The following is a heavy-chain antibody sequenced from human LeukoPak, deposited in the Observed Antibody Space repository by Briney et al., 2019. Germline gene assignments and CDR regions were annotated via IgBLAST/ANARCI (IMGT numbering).Heavy chain of an antibody. Sequence: GRSLRLSCAASGFTFSTYAMHRVRQAPGKGLEWVAVISYDGSNKYYADSVKGRFTISRDNSKNTLYLQMNSLRAEDTAVYYCASEVPRFYYWGQGTLVTVSS. CDR3: ASEVPRFYY. J-gene: IGHJ4*02. CDR1: GFTFSTYA. D-gene: IGHD3-10*01. CDR2: ISYDGSNK. V-gene: IGHV3-30*04.